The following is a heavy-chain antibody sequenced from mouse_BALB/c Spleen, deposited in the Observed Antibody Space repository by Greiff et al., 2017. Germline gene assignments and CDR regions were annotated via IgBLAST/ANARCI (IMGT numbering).Heavy chain of an antibody. J-gene: IGHJ4*01. V-gene: IGHV5-4*02. CDR1: GFTFSDYY. Sequence: EVHLVESGGGLVKPGGSLKLSCAASGFTFSDYYMYWVRQTPEKRLEWVATISDGGSYTYYPDSVKGRFTISRDNAKNNLYLQMSSLKSEDTAMYYCARDEVGAMDYWGQGTSVTVSS. CDR3: ARDEVGAMDY. D-gene: IGHD1-1*01. CDR2: ISDGGSYT.